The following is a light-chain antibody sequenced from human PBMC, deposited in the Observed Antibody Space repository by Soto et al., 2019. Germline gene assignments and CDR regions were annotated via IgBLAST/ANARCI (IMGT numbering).Light chain of an antibody. CDR3: QEYNSFSYT. Sequence: DIYMTQSPSTLSASVGDTVTITCRASQSLSGRLAWYQQNPGRAPKLLIYDTSNLESGVPSRFSGSGSGTDFTLTISSLQPVDVATYYCQEYNSFSYTFGQGTRLEIK. CDR2: DTS. CDR1: QSLSGR. J-gene: IGKJ2*01. V-gene: IGKV1-5*01.